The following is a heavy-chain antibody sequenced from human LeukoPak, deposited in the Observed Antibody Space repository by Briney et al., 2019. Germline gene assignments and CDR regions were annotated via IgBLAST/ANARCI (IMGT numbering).Heavy chain of an antibody. D-gene: IGHD3-10*01. J-gene: IGHJ4*02. CDR1: GGSVSSGSYY. CDR2: ISYSGST. CDR3: ARDSPMVRGIIFYY. Sequence: PSETLSLTCTVSGGSVSSGSYYWTWIRQPPGKGLEWIGYISYSGSTNYDPSLESRVTISVDTSKNQFSLNLSSVTAADTAVYYCARDSPMVRGIIFYYWGQGTLVTVSS. V-gene: IGHV4-61*01.